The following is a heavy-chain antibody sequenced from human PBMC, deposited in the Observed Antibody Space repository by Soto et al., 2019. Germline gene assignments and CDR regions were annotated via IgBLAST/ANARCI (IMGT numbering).Heavy chain of an antibody. Sequence: QLQLQESGSGLVKPSQTLSLTCAVSGGSISSGGYSWSWIRQPPGKGLEWIGYIYHSGSTYYNPPLKSRVTISVDRSKNQFSLKLSSVTAADTAVYYCARVAPGATPQQPPYYFDYWGQGTLVTVSS. D-gene: IGHD6-13*01. J-gene: IGHJ4*02. CDR3: ARVAPGATPQQPPYYFDY. CDR2: IYHSGST. V-gene: IGHV4-30-2*01. CDR1: GGSISSGGYS.